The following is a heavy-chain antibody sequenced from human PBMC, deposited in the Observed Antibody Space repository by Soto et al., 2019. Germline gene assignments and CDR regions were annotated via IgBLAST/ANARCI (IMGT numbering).Heavy chain of an antibody. J-gene: IGHJ4*02. V-gene: IGHV1-69*06. CDR2: IIPFFDTA. CDR3: ARSTPQSGSFMQIFDY. Sequence: ASVNVSCAAAGRTYSRHALSWVRQDPGQGLEWMGGIIPFFDTANYAKKVQGRVTVSADKATSTAYMELSSLTSEDTAVYYCARSTPQSGSFMQIFDYWGQGTLVTVSS. D-gene: IGHD2-2*01. CDR1: GRTYSRHA.